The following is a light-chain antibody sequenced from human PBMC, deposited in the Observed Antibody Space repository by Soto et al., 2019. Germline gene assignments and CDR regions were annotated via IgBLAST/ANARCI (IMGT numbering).Light chain of an antibody. Sequence: DIQMTQSPSTLSASVGDTVTITCRASQSLSYWLAWYQQKPGQAPKLLIHKASTLESGVPSRFSGSGSGTEFTLTISSLQPDDFATFYCQEYARFPYTFGQGNKLEIK. V-gene: IGKV1-5*03. CDR2: KAS. CDR1: QSLSYW. J-gene: IGKJ2*01. CDR3: QEYARFPYT.